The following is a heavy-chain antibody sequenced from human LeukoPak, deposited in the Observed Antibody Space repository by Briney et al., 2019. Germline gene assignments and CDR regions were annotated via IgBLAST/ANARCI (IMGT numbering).Heavy chain of an antibody. V-gene: IGHV1-69*04. CDR1: GGTFSSYA. Sequence: SVKVSCKASGGTFSSYAISWVRQAPGQGLEWMGRIIPILGIANYAQKFQGRVTITADKSTSTAYMELSSLRSEDTAVYYCARAGIPAMVRGNVDWFDPRGQGTLVTVSS. J-gene: IGHJ5*02. CDR3: ARAGIPAMVRGNVDWFDP. D-gene: IGHD3-10*01. CDR2: IIPILGIA.